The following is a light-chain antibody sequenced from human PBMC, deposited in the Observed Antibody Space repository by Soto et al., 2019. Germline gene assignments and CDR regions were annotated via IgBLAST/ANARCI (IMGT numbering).Light chain of an antibody. CDR2: AAS. V-gene: IGKV1-39*01. J-gene: IGKJ3*01. CDR3: QQSYTTQFT. Sequence: DIQMTQYPYSLSASVGDSVTITCRASQSISRYLNWYQQKAGKAPKLLIFAASSLHSGVPSRFSGTGSGTEFTLTISSLQPEDFATYYCQQSYTTQFTFGPGTKVDIK. CDR1: QSISRY.